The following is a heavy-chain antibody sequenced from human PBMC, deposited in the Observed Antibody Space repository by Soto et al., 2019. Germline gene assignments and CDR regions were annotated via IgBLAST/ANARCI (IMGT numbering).Heavy chain of an antibody. Sequence: PGGSLRLSCAASGFTFSSYAMHWVRQAPGKGLEWVAVISYDGSNKYYADSVKGRFTISRDNSKNTLYLQMNSLRAEDTAVYYCAKDLVPPQIFGVAHGMGVWGQGTTVTVSS. CDR2: ISYDGSNK. V-gene: IGHV3-30-3*01. D-gene: IGHD3-3*01. CDR1: GFTFSSYA. CDR3: AKDLVPPQIFGVAHGMGV. J-gene: IGHJ6*02.